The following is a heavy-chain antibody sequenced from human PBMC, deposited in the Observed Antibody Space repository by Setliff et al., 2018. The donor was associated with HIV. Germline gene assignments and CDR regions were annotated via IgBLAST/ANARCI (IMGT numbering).Heavy chain of an antibody. CDR2: INPSDGTT. D-gene: IGHD1-26*01. CDR1: GYTFTSCF. J-gene: IGHJ4*02. V-gene: IGHV1-46*01. Sequence: ASVKVSCKASGYTFTSCFMHWVRQAPGQGLEYMGIINPSDGTTDYTQKFQDRVTMTSDTSTSTVYMELRSLRSEDTAIYYCARGAILVRSPPFDDWGQGTLVTVSS. CDR3: ARGAILVRSPPFDD.